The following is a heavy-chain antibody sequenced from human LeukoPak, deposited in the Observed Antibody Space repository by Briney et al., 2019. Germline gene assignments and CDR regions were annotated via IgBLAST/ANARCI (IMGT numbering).Heavy chain of an antibody. V-gene: IGHV4-30-4*08. D-gene: IGHD3-10*01. Sequence: SETLSLTCTVSGGSISSGDYYWSWIRQPPGKGLEWIGYIYYSGSTYYNPSLKSRVTISVDTSKNQFSLKLSSVTAADTAVYYCARVSITMVRDAFDYWGQGTLVTVSS. CDR1: GGSISSGDYY. CDR2: IYYSGST. J-gene: IGHJ4*02. CDR3: ARVSITMVRDAFDY.